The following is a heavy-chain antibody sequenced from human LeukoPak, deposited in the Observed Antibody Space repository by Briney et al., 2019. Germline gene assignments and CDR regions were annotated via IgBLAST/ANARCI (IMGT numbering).Heavy chain of an antibody. CDR1: GFTFSSYA. Sequence: RSGGSLRLSCAASGFTFSSYAMSWVRQAPGKGLEWVSAISGSGGSTYYADSVKGRFTISRDNSKNTLYLQMNSLRAEDTAVYYCAKVPPRLVDFWSGYTQYYFDYWGQGTLVTVSS. CDR3: AKVPPRLVDFWSGYTQYYFDY. CDR2: ISGSGGST. D-gene: IGHD3-3*01. V-gene: IGHV3-23*01. J-gene: IGHJ4*02.